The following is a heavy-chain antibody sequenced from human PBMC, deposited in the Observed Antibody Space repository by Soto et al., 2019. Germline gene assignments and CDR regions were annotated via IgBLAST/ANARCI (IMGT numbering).Heavy chain of an antibody. J-gene: IGHJ5*01. CDR2: VHISGHS. D-gene: IGHD1-1*01. Sequence: SETLSLTCTLSGGSVRAPDWWNWVRQSPDKGLGWIAEVHISGHSNYNPSLRSRVSVSIDSSKNQFYLNLNSVTAADTAIYYCARVRQGCSANNCYFDPWGQGTQVTVSS. V-gene: IGHV4-4*02. CDR3: ARVRQGCSANNCYFDP. CDR1: GGSVRAPDW.